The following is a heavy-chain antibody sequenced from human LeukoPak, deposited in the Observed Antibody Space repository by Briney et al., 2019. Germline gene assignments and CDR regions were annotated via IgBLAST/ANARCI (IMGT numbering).Heavy chain of an antibody. CDR3: ATGNYYDSRGYYTFGS. CDR1: GFTFSNYW. CDR2: INQDGSKE. D-gene: IGHD3-22*01. V-gene: IGHV3-7*01. Sequence: GGSLRLSCAASGFTFSNYWMTWVRQAPGKGLEWVAHINQDGSKEYYMDSVKARFTISRDNAKNSLSLQMNSLRAEDTAVYYCATGNYYDSRGYYTFGSWGQGTLVTVSS. J-gene: IGHJ5*02.